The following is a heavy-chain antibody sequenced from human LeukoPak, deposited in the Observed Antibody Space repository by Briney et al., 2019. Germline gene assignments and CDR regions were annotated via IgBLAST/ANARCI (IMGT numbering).Heavy chain of an antibody. Sequence: PGGSLRLSCAASGFTFSSYAMTWVRQAPGKGLEWASVVSASGGTTYYGDSVKGRFTISRDNSKNTLYLQMNRLRAEDTAVYYCSREAVTAHRGFDYWGQGTLVTVSS. D-gene: IGHD2-21*02. CDR1: GFTFSSYA. CDR2: VSASGGTT. CDR3: SREAVTAHRGFDY. J-gene: IGHJ4*02. V-gene: IGHV3-23*01.